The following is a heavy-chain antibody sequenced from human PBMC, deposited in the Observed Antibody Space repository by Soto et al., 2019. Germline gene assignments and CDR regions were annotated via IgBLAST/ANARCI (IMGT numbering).Heavy chain of an antibody. J-gene: IGHJ4*02. D-gene: IGHD3-22*01. CDR3: ARGGDYYDSSGYADY. CDR2: INHSGST. Sequence: QVQLQQWGAGLLKPSETLSLTCAVYGGSFSGYYWSWIRQPPGKGLEWIGEINHSGSTNYNPSLKIRVTISVDTDMNQFSLKLSFVNAADTAVYYCARGGDYYDSSGYADYWCQGSLVTVTS. CDR1: GGSFSGYY. V-gene: IGHV4-34*01.